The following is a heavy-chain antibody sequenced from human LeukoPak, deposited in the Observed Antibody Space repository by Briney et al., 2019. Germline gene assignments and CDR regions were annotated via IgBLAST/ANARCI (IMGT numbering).Heavy chain of an antibody. Sequence: SETLSLTCIVSGGSISSYYWSWIRQPPGKGLEWIGYICYSGSTNYNPSLKSRVTISVATSKNQFSLKLSSVTAADTAVYYCARHSYSTSAGPYDYWGQGTLVTVSS. CDR1: GGSISSYY. CDR3: ARHSYSTSAGPYDY. CDR2: ICYSGST. D-gene: IGHD6-6*01. J-gene: IGHJ4*02. V-gene: IGHV4-59*08.